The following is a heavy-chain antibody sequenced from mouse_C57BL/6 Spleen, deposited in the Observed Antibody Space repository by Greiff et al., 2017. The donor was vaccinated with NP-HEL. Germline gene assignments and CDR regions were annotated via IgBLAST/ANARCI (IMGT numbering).Heavy chain of an antibody. D-gene: IGHD1-1*01. V-gene: IGHV3-6*01. J-gene: IGHJ2*01. Sequence: VQLQQSGPGLVKPSQSLSLTCSVTGYSITSGYYWNWIRQFPGNKLEWMGYISYDGSNNYNPSLKNRISITRDTSKNQFFLKLNSVTTEDTATYYCAREGYYGSSGYFDYWGQGTTLTVSS. CDR3: AREGYYGSSGYFDY. CDR2: ISYDGSN. CDR1: GYSITSGYY.